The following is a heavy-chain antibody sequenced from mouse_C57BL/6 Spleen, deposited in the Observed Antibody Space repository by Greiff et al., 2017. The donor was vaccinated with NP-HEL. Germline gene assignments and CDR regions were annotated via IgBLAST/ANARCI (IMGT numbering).Heavy chain of an antibody. CDR1: GFTFSDYG. Sequence: EVKLVESGGGLVKPGGSLKLSCAASGFTFSDYGMHWVRQAPEKGLEWVAYISSGSSTIYYADTVKGRFTIARDNAKNTLFLQMTSLRSEDTAMYYCAREKAPYGSRRAMDYWGQGTSVTVSS. D-gene: IGHD1-1*01. CDR3: AREKAPYGSRRAMDY. J-gene: IGHJ4*01. CDR2: ISSGSSTI. V-gene: IGHV5-17*01.